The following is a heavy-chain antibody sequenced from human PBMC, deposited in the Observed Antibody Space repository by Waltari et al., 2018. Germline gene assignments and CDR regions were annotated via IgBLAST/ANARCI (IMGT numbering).Heavy chain of an antibody. CDR3: ARDRSMVRGSGAFDI. V-gene: IGHV4-30-4*08. Sequence: QVQLQESGPGLVKPSQTLSLTCTVSGGSISSGDYYWSWIRQPPGKGLEWIGYIYYSGGTYYNPSLKSRVTISVDTSKNQFSLKLSSVTAADTAVYYCARDRSMVRGSGAFDIWGQGTMVTVSS. CDR2: IYYSGGT. CDR1: GGSISSGDYY. J-gene: IGHJ3*02. D-gene: IGHD3-10*01.